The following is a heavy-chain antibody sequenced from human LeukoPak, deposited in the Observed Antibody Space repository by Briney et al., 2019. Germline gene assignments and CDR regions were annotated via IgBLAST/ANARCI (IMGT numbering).Heavy chain of an antibody. CDR2: IDSDGSST. CDR1: GFTFSNYY. V-gene: IGHV3-74*01. J-gene: IGHJ4*02. Sequence: GGSLRLSCAASGFTFSNYYIHWVRQVPGKGLVWVSHIDSDGSSTSYADSVKGRFTISRDNAKNSLYLQMNSLRAEDTAVYYCARDLGGGSSHLPTDYWGQGTLVTVSS. D-gene: IGHD6-13*01. CDR3: ARDLGGGSSHLPTDY.